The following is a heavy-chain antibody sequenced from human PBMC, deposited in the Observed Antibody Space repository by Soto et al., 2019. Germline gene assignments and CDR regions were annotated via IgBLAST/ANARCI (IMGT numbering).Heavy chain of an antibody. Sequence: PWGSLRLACAACGFSFSSYGMHWVRQAPGKGLEWVAVISYDGNNKYYADTVKGRLTISRDNPKNTLYLQMNSLTTEDTAVYYCAKDGCGSTTCYYSYYGVDVWGQGTTVTVSS. CDR1: GFSFSSYG. J-gene: IGHJ6*02. V-gene: IGHV3-30*18. CDR2: ISYDGNNK. CDR3: AKDGCGSTTCYYSYYGVDV. D-gene: IGHD2-2*01.